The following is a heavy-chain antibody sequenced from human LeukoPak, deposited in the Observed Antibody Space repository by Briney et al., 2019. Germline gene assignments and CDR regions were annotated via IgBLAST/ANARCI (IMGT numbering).Heavy chain of an antibody. D-gene: IGHD6-13*01. J-gene: IGHJ4*02. Sequence: PWGSLRLSCAASGFTFSSYAMSWVRQAPGKRLEWVSAISGSGGSTYYADSVKGRFTISRDNSKNTLYLQMNSLRAEDTAVYYCAKDLYSSSWPTQVDYWGQGTLVTVSS. CDR1: GFTFSSYA. CDR2: ISGSGGST. V-gene: IGHV3-23*01. CDR3: AKDLYSSSWPTQVDY.